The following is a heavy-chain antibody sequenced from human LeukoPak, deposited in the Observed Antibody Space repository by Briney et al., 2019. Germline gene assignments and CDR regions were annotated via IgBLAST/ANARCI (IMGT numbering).Heavy chain of an antibody. CDR3: ARIPPYGDPDY. Sequence: GASVKVSCKASGYTFTGYYVHWVRQAPGQGLEWMGRINPNSGDTNYAQKFQGRVTMTRDTSISTAYMELSRLRSDDTAVYYCARIPPYGDPDYWGQGTLVTVSS. V-gene: IGHV1-2*06. CDR2: INPNSGDT. J-gene: IGHJ4*02. D-gene: IGHD4-17*01. CDR1: GYTFTGYY.